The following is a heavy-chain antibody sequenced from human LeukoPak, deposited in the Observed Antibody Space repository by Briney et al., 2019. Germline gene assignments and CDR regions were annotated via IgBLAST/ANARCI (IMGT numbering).Heavy chain of an antibody. J-gene: IGHJ3*02. CDR2: FSTSGSP. V-gene: IGHV4-59*01. Sequence: NPSETLSLTCSVSGASISSYYCSWIRQSPGKGLEWIGYFSTSGSPNYNPSLKSRVTMSGDTSKNQFSLRLTSVTSADTAVYYCATLATAGAFEIWAKGQWSPSPQ. CDR3: ATLATAGAFEI. CDR1: GASISSYY. D-gene: IGHD6-13*01.